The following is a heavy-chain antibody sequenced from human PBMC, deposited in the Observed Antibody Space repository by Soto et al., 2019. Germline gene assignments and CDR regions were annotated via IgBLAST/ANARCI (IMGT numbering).Heavy chain of an antibody. J-gene: IGHJ6*02. Sequence: QVQLQESGPGLVKPSETLSLTCTVSGGSISTFYWSWIWQPPGKGLEWIGYIYASGTPNYNPSLKSRVTISIDTSKNQFSLNLSSVTAADTAVYYCARNSGSYSPFHYGMDVWGQGTTVTVSS. D-gene: IGHD1-26*01. CDR1: GGSISTFY. V-gene: IGHV4-59*01. CDR2: IYASGTP. CDR3: ARNSGSYSPFHYGMDV.